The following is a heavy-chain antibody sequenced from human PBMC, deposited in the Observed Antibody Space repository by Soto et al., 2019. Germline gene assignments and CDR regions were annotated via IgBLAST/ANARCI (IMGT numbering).Heavy chain of an antibody. J-gene: IGHJ4*02. CDR2: IWYDGVNK. D-gene: IGHD6-13*01. Sequence: PGGSLRLSCAASGFSFSSYSMHWVRQAPGKGLEWVAVIWYDGVNKYYADSVKGRFTISRDSSNNTLYVQMNSLKAEDTAVYYCVRDPYLTAAGRLYSLHYGGPGTLVNVSS. V-gene: IGHV3-33*01. CDR3: VRDPYLTAAGRLYSLHY. CDR1: GFSFSSYS.